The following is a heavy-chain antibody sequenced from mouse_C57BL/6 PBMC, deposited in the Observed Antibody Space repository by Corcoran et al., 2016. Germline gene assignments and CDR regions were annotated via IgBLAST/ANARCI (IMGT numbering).Heavy chain of an antibody. V-gene: IGHV1-26*01. CDR1: GYTFTDYY. CDR2: IHPNNGGT. D-gene: IGHD1-1*01. J-gene: IGHJ2*01. CDR3: APGSSSFDY. Sequence: VQLQQSGPELVTPGASVKISCKASGYTFTDYYMNWVKQSHGKSLEWIGDIHPNNGGTSYNQKFKGKATLTVDKSSSTAYMELRSLTSEASAVYYCAPGSSSFDYWGQGTTLTVSS.